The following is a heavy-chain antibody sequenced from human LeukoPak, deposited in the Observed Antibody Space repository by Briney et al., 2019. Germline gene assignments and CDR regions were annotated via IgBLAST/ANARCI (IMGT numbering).Heavy chain of an antibody. J-gene: IGHJ5*02. CDR2: ISYDGSNK. Sequence: GGSLRLSCAASGFTFSSYAMHWVRQAPGKGLEWVAVISYDGSNKYYADSVKGRFTISRDNSENTLYLQMNSLRAEDTAVYYCARDGNKYYYDSSGYSSWFDPWGQGTLVTVSS. CDR3: ARDGNKYYYDSSGYSSWFDP. V-gene: IGHV3-30-3*01. D-gene: IGHD3-22*01. CDR1: GFTFSSYA.